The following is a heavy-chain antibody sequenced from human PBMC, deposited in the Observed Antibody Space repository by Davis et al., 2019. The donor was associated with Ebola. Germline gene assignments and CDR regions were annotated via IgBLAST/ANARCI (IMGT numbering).Heavy chain of an antibody. Sequence: GGSLRLSCAASGFTFSSHGMHWVRQVPGKGLEWVAVIWYDGSNQYYADSVKGRFTISRDNSKNTLYLQMDSLRAEDTAVYYCARRLRDRPNYYSYYGMDVWGQGTTVTVSS. V-gene: IGHV3-33*01. CDR3: ARRLRDRPNYYSYYGMDV. CDR2: IWYDGSNQ. D-gene: IGHD4-17*01. J-gene: IGHJ6*02. CDR1: GFTFSSHG.